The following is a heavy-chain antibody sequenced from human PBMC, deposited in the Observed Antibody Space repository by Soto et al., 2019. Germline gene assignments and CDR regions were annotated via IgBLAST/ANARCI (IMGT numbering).Heavy chain of an antibody. D-gene: IGHD3-16*02. V-gene: IGHV3-30*18. Sequence: HPGGSLRLSCAASGFTFSSYGMHWVRQAPGKGLEWVAVISYDGSNKYYADSVKGRFTISRDNSKNTLYLQMNSLRAEDTAVYYCAKDYIDYYDYVWGSYRYHPPGNYFDYWGQGTLVTVSS. CDR3: AKDYIDYYDYVWGSYRYHPPGNYFDY. CDR2: ISYDGSNK. CDR1: GFTFSSYG. J-gene: IGHJ4*02.